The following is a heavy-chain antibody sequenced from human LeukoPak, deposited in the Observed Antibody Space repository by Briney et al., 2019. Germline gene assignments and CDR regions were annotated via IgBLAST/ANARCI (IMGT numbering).Heavy chain of an antibody. D-gene: IGHD5-24*01. CDR2: INHSGST. V-gene: IGHV4-34*01. Sequence: TTSETLSLTCAVYGGSFSGYYWSWIRQPPGKGLEWIGEINHSGSTNYNPSLKSRVTILVDTSKNQFSLKLSSVTAADTAVYYCARKINYYGMDVWGQGTTVTVSS. J-gene: IGHJ6*02. CDR1: GGSFSGYY. CDR3: ARKINYYGMDV.